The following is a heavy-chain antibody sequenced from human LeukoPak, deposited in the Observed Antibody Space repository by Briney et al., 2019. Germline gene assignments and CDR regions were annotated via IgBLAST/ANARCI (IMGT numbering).Heavy chain of an antibody. V-gene: IGHV1-46*01. D-gene: IGHD3-9*01. CDR2: INPTTGST. CDR3: ARDLNPQSIGMRAFDI. CDR1: GYTFTNFY. J-gene: IGHJ4*02. Sequence: ASVKVSCKASGYTFTNFYLHWVRQAPGQGLEWMRIINPTTGSTTYAQKFQGRVTMTRDMSTSTVYMELSSLRSEDTAVYFCARDLNPQSIGMRAFDIWGQGTLVTVSS.